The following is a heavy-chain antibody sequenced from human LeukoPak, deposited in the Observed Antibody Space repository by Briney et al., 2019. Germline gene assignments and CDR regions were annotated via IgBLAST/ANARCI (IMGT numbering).Heavy chain of an antibody. CDR1: GGSFSGYY. CDR3: ARLYSSGWYNDAFDI. Sequence: SETLSLTCAVYGGSFSGYYWSWIRQPPGKGLEWIGEINHSGSTNYNPSLKSRVTISVDTSKNQFSLKLSSVTAADTAVYYCARLYSSGWYNDAFDIWGLGTMVTVSS. CDR2: INHSGST. J-gene: IGHJ3*02. D-gene: IGHD6-19*01. V-gene: IGHV4-34*01.